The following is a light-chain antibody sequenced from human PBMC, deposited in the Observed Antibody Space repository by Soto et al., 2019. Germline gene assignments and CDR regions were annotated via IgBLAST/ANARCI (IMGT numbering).Light chain of an antibody. CDR1: QGISSY. Sequence: DIQLTQSPSFLSASVGDRVTITCRASQGISSYLAWYQQKPGKAPNLLIYAASTLQSGVPSRFSGSGSGTEFTLTIISLQPEDFAIYHCQQLNKYPLTFGGGTKVEIK. J-gene: IGKJ4*01. CDR3: QQLNKYPLT. CDR2: AAS. V-gene: IGKV1-9*01.